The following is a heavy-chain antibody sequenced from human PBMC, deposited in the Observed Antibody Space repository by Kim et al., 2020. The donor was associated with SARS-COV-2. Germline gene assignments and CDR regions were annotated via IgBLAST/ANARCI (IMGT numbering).Heavy chain of an antibody. J-gene: IGHJ6*02. CDR2: ISGSGGST. CDR1: GFTFSSYA. Sequence: GGSLRLSCAASGFTFSSYAMSWVRQAPGKGLEWVSAISGSGGSTYYADSVKGRFTISRDNSKNTLYLQMNSLRAEDTAVYYCAKDNPGFWSGCPYCGDYGMDVWSQGTTVTVSS. CDR3: AKDNPGFWSGCPYCGDYGMDV. V-gene: IGHV3-23*01. D-gene: IGHD3-3*01.